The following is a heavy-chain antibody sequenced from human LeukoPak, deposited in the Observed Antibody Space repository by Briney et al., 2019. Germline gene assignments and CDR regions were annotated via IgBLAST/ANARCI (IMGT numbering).Heavy chain of an antibody. CDR2: INPNSGGT. J-gene: IGHJ6*03. V-gene: IGHV1-2*06. CDR1: GYTFIGYY. Sequence: ASVKVSCKASGYTFIGYYIHWVRQAPGQGLEWMGRINPNSGGTNYARKFQGRVTMTRDTSISTAYMELNSLISDDTAVYYCARDSSGGYYYMDVWDKGTTVTVSS. D-gene: IGHD2-15*01. CDR3: ARDSSGGYYYMDV.